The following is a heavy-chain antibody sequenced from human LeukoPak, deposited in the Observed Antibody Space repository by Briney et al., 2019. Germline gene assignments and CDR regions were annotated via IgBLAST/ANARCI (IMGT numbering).Heavy chain of an antibody. CDR2: INSDGSST. D-gene: IGHD4-23*01. Sequence: PGGSLRLSCAASGFTFSSYWMHWVRQAPGKGLVWVSHINSDGSSTNYADSVKGRFTISRDNAKNTLYLQMNTLRAEDTAVYYCARDLGLDYGGSQWGRGTLVTVSS. V-gene: IGHV3-74*01. CDR1: GFTFSSYW. J-gene: IGHJ4*02. CDR3: ARDLGLDYGGSQ.